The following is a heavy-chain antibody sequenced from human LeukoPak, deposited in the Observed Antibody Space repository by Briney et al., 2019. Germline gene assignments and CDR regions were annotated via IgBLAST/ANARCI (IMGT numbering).Heavy chain of an antibody. V-gene: IGHV4-34*01. CDR3: ASSPTYYYDSSGYQGGYYFDY. Sequence: PSETLSLTCTVSGGSISSYYWSWIRQPPGKGLEWIGEINHSGSTNYNPSLKSRVTISVDTSKNQFSLKLSSVTAADTAVYYCASSPTYYYDSSGYQGGYYFDYWGQGTLVTVSS. CDR1: GGSISSYY. J-gene: IGHJ4*02. D-gene: IGHD3-22*01. CDR2: INHSGST.